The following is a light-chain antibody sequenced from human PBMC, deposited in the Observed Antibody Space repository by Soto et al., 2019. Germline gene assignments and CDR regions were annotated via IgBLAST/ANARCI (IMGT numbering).Light chain of an antibody. J-gene: IGKJ1*01. Sequence: EIVMTQSPATLSVSPGERATLSCRASQSVSSNVAWYQHKPGQAPRLLIYGASTRATGIPARFSGSGSGTEFTLTISSLQSEDFAVYYCQQYNNWPRTFGQGTKVEIK. CDR3: QQYNNWPRT. CDR2: GAS. V-gene: IGKV3-15*01. CDR1: QSVSSN.